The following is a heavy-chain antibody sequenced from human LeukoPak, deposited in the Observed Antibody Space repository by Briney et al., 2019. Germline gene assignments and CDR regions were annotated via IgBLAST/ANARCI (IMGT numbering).Heavy chain of an antibody. J-gene: IGHJ4*02. CDR3: ARVGSSGWYSVCYFDY. CDR1: GYTFTSYG. V-gene: IGHV1-18*01. D-gene: IGHD6-19*01. Sequence: ASVKVSCKASGYTFTSYGISWVRQAPGQGLEWMGWISAYNGNTNYAQKLQGRVTMTTDTSTSTAYMELRSLRSDDTAVYYCARVGSSGWYSVCYFDYWGQGTLVTVSS. CDR2: ISAYNGNT.